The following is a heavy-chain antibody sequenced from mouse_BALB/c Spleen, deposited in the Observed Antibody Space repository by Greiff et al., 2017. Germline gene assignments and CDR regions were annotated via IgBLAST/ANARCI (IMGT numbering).Heavy chain of an antibody. CDR2: ISYSGST. Sequence: EVKLVESGPGLVKPSQSLSLTCTVTGYSITSDYAWNWIRQFPGNQLEWMGYISYSGSTSYNPSLKSRISITRDTSKNQFFLQLNSVTTEDTATYYCARDYYGSSHAYWGQGTLVTVSA. CDR1: GYSITSDYA. J-gene: IGHJ3*01. CDR3: ARDYYGSSHAY. D-gene: IGHD1-1*01. V-gene: IGHV3-2*02.